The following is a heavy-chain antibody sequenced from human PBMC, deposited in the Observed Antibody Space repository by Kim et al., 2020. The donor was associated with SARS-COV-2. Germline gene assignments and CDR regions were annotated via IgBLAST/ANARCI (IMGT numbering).Heavy chain of an antibody. V-gene: IGHV1-69*13. D-gene: IGHD3-10*01. CDR1: GGTFSSYA. J-gene: IGHJ6*02. CDR2: IIPIFGTA. Sequence: SVKVSCKASGGTFSSYAISWVRQAPGQGLEWMGGIIPIFGTANYAQKFQGRVTITADESTSTAYMELSSLRSEDTAVYYCARVHYDGSGSRSGGVYYYYYGMDVWGQGTTVTVSS. CDR3: ARVHYDGSGSRSGGVYYYYYGMDV.